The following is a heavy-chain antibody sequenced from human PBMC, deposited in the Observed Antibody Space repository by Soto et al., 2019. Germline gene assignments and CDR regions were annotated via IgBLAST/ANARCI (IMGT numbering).Heavy chain of an antibody. CDR1: GGSISSGDYY. Sequence: SETLSLTCTVSGGSISSGDYYWSWIRQHPGKGLEWIGYISYSGSTYYNPSLKSRVTISVDTSKNQFSLKLTSVTAADTAVYYCARDGDYGSGSFAYYFYMDVWGKGTTVTVSS. CDR3: ARDGDYGSGSFAYYFYMDV. CDR2: ISYSGST. D-gene: IGHD3-10*01. J-gene: IGHJ6*03. V-gene: IGHV4-31*03.